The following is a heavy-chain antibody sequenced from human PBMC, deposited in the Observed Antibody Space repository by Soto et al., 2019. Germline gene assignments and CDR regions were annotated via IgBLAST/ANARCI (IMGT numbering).Heavy chain of an antibody. Sequence: QVQLVQSGVEVKKPGASVKVSCTAYGYNLREYGVSWLRHAPGLGFEWMGWISGDNVNRRSSQKFQDRLTMTTDTSTNTASLELRSLRSDDTALYYCGREGQQLAQEQFFQFNGVDVWGQGTSVTVSS. J-gene: IGHJ6*02. D-gene: IGHD6-13*01. V-gene: IGHV1-18*01. CDR2: ISGDNVNR. CDR1: GYNLREYG. CDR3: GREGQQLAQEQFFQFNGVDV.